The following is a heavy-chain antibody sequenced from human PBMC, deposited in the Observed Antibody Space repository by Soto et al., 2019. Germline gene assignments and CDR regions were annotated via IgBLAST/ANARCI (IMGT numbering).Heavy chain of an antibody. CDR1: GGSISSYY. CDR2: IYYSGST. CDR3: ARIYYDSVFDY. D-gene: IGHD3-22*01. V-gene: IGHV4-59*08. Sequence: SETLSLTCTVSGGSISSYYWSWVRQSPGKGLEWIGYIYYSGSTNYNPSLKSRVTISVDTSKNQFSLKLSSVTAADTAVYYCARIYYDSVFDYWGQGTLVTVSS. J-gene: IGHJ4*02.